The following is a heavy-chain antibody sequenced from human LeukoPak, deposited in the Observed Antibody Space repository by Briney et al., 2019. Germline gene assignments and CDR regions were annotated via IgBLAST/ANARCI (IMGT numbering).Heavy chain of an antibody. J-gene: IGHJ4*02. CDR3: AKGLGDYDDFRLGF. CDR2: IPYDGSDK. CDR1: IFSFSTFG. D-gene: IGHD4-17*01. V-gene: IGHV3-30*02. Sequence: GGSLRLSCAASIFSFSTFGFHWVRQAPGKGLEWVTFIPYDGSDKYYADSVKGRFTVSRDNSKNTLYLHMNSLRVEDTAVYYCAKGLGDYDDFRLGFWGQGTLVTVSS.